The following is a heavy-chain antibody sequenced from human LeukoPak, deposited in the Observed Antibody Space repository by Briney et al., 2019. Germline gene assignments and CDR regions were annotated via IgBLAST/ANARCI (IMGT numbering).Heavy chain of an antibody. CDR3: ARVTYSSSSISLDAFDI. D-gene: IGHD6-6*01. J-gene: IGHJ3*02. V-gene: IGHV4-4*07. CDR1: GGSISSYY. CDR2: IYTSGST. Sequence: SETLSLTCTVSGGSISSYYWSWIRQPAGKGLEWIGRIYTSGSTNYNPSFKSRVTMSVDTSKNQFSLKLSSVTAADTAVYYCARVTYSSSSISLDAFDIWGQGTMVTVSS.